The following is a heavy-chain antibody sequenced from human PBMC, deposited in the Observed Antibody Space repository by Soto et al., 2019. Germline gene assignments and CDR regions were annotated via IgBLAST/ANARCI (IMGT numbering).Heavy chain of an antibody. CDR2: ISVSDAFI. V-gene: IGHV3-23*01. Sequence: PGGSLRPAYAGSGINVRAFAVSWCRQAPGKGLGWVSGISVSDAFIYYADSVRGRFSIARAASENILYLQMNSLRVDDTALYYCTRETVAGITGLDYWGPGTLVTVSS. J-gene: IGHJ4*02. D-gene: IGHD1-20*01. CDR1: GINVRAFA. CDR3: TRETVAGITGLDY.